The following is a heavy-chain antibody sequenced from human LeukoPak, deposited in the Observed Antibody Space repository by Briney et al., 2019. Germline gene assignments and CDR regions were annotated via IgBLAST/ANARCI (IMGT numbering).Heavy chain of an antibody. CDR1: GYTFTGYY. CDR2: INPNSGGT. CDR3: ARDRLFWSDPYRGYYYYMDV. V-gene: IGHV1-2*02. Sequence: ASVKVSCKASGYTFTGYYMHWVRQAPGQGLEWMGWINPNSGGTNYAQKFQGGVTMTRDTSISTAYMELSRLRSDDTAVYYCARDRLFWSDPYRGYYYYMDVWGKGTTVTVSS. J-gene: IGHJ6*03. D-gene: IGHD3-3*01.